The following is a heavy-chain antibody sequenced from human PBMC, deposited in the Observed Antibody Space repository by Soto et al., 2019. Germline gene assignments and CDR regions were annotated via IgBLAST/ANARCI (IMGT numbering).Heavy chain of an antibody. D-gene: IGHD3-22*01. CDR2: ISSSGSTI. V-gene: IGHV3-11*01. Sequence: GGSLRLSCAASGFSFSDYYMSWIRQAPGKGLEWVSYISSSGSTIYYADSVKGRFTISRDNAKNSLYLQMNSLRAEDTAVYYCARGQHYYDSSGYPGYWGQGTLVTVSS. CDR1: GFSFSDYY. J-gene: IGHJ4*02. CDR3: ARGQHYYDSSGYPGY.